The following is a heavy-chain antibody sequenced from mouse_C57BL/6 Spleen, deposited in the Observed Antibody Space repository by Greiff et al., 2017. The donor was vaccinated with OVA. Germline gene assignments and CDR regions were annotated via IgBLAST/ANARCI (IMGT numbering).Heavy chain of an antibody. CDR2: IRLKSDNYAT. CDR3: TGADSNYVFAY. V-gene: IGHV6-3*01. D-gene: IGHD2-5*01. Sequence: EVKLQESGGGLVQPGGSMKLSCVASGFTFSNYWMNWVRQSPEKGLEWVAQIRLKSDNYATHYAESVKGRFTISRDDSKSSVYLQMNNLRAEDTGIYYCTGADSNYVFAYWGQGTLVTVSA. CDR1: GFTFSNYW. J-gene: IGHJ3*01.